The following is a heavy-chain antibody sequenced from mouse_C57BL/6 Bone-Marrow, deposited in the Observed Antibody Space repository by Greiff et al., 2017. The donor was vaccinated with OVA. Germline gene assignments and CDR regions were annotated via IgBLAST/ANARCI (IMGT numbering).Heavy chain of an antibody. CDR1: GFNIKDYY. Sequence: VQLKESGAELVRPGASVKLSCTASGFNIKDYYMHWVKQRPEQGLEWIGRIDPEDGDTEYAPKFQGKATMTADTSSNTAYLQLSSLPSEDPAVYYCLIYYYGSSYPYYYAMDYWGQGTSVTVSS. V-gene: IGHV14-1*01. CDR3: LIYYYGSSYPYYYAMDY. CDR2: IDPEDGDT. D-gene: IGHD1-1*01. J-gene: IGHJ4*01.